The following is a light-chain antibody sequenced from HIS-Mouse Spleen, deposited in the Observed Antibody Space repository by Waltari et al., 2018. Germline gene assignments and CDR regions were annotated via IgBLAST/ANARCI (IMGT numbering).Light chain of an antibody. Sequence: QSVLTQPPSASGPPGQRVTISCSGSSSTLGSHYVYWYQQLPGTAPNLLIYRNNQRPSGVPDRFSGSKSGTSASLAISGLRSEDEADYYCAAWDDSLSGYVFGTGTKVTVL. J-gene: IGLJ1*01. V-gene: IGLV1-47*01. CDR1: SSTLGSHY. CDR2: RNN. CDR3: AAWDDSLSGYV.